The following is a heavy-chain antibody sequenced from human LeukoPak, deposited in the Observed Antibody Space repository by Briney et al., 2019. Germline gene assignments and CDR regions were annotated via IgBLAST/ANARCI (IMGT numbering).Heavy chain of an antibody. V-gene: IGHV3-33*01. D-gene: IGHD6-25*01. CDR1: GFSFSSYG. J-gene: IGHJ3*01. CDR2: ICSHGNRK. Sequence: GGSLRLSCILSGFSFSSYGLHWVRQAPGKGLEWVGVICSHGNRKHHSDSVDGRFAISRDNSKNILYLQMNNLRAEDTALYYCARDSAADDNDFDVWGQGTMVTVSS. CDR3: ARDSAADDNDFDV.